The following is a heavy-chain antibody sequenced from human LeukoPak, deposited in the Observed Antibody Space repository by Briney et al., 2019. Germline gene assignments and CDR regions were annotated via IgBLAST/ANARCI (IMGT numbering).Heavy chain of an antibody. CDR3: ARDSGTTGEVKFDP. V-gene: IGHV4-4*07. J-gene: IGHJ5*02. Sequence: SETLSLTCTVSGGSTSSYYWSWIRQPAGTALEWIGCIYTSGTITYNPSLKSRVTMSVDTSKNQFSLKLSSVTAADTAVYYCARDSGTTGEVKFDPWGQGTLVTVSS. D-gene: IGHD3-10*01. CDR2: IYTSGTI. CDR1: GGSTSSYY.